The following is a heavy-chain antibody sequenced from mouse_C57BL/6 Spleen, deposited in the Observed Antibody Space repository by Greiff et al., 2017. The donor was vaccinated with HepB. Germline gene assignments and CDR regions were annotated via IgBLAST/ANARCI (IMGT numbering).Heavy chain of an antibody. CDR2: IDPANGNT. V-gene: IGHV14-3*01. J-gene: IGHJ4*01. D-gene: IGHD1-1*01. CDR1: GFNIKNTY. CDR3: ARTGGYYYGSSPYAMDY. Sequence: VQLQQSVAELVRPGASVKLSCTASGFNIKNTYMHWVKQRPEQGLEWIGRIDPANGNTKYAPKFQGKATITADTSSNTAYLQLSSLTSEDTAIYYCARTGGYYYGSSPYAMDYWGQGTSVTVSS.